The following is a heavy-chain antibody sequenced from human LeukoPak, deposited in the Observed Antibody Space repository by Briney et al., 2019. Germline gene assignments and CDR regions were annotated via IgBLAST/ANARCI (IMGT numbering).Heavy chain of an antibody. CDR1: GFTFSSYG. Sequence: GGSLRLSCAASGFTFSSYGMAWVRQAPGKGLEWVSSIRGSGGSTYYADSVKGRFTISRDNAKNSLYLQMNSLRAEDTAVYYCAELGITMIGGVWGKGTTVTIPS. CDR3: AELGITMIGGV. V-gene: IGHV3-23*01. D-gene: IGHD3-10*02. J-gene: IGHJ6*04. CDR2: IRGSGGST.